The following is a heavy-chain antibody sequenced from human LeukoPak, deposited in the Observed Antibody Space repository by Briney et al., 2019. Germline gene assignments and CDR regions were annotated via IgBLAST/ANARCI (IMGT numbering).Heavy chain of an antibody. CDR2: ISSNGGST. CDR3: AKPARTDAFDI. CDR1: GFTFSSYA. Sequence: GGSLRPSCAASGFTFSSYAMHWVRQAPGKGLEYVSAISSNGGSTYYANSVKGRFTISRDNSKNTLYLQMNSLRAEDTAVYYCAKPARTDAFDIWGQGTMITVSS. V-gene: IGHV3-64*01. D-gene: IGHD1-14*01. J-gene: IGHJ3*02.